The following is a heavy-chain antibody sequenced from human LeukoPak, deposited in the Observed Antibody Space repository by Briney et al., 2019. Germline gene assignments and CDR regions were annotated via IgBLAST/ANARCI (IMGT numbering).Heavy chain of an antibody. Sequence: PGGSLRLSCAASGFTFSTYWMHWVRQAPGKGLVWVSRINDDGSSTAYADSVKGRFTISRDNAENTLFLQVNSLRADDTAVYYCVRDGSGSLPFDYRGQGTLVTVSS. CDR3: VRDGSGSLPFDY. V-gene: IGHV3-74*01. J-gene: IGHJ4*02. CDR1: GFTFSTYW. CDR2: INDDGSST. D-gene: IGHD1-26*01.